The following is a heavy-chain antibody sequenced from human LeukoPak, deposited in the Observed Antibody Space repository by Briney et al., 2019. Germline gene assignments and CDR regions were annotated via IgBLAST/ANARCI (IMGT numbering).Heavy chain of an antibody. V-gene: IGHV3-74*01. J-gene: IGHJ4*02. CDR3: ARVRDSRCYPAASSY. CDR2: VNTDGSTP. CDR1: GFTFSSYW. Sequence: PGGSLRLSCAASGFTFSSYWMHWVRQAPGKGLVWVSRVNTDGSTPTYADSVKGRFTISRDNAKNSLYLQMNSQRTEDTAVYYFARVRDSRCYPAASSYWGQGTLVTVSS. D-gene: IGHD3-22*01.